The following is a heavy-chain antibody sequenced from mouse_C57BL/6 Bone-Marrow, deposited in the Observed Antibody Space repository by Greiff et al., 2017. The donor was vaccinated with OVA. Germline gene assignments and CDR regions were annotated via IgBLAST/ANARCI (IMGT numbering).Heavy chain of an antibody. J-gene: IGHJ3*01. D-gene: IGHD2-12*01. V-gene: IGHV14-4*01. CDR2: IDPENGDT. Sequence: VQLKESGAELVRPGASVKLSCTASGFNIKDDYMHWVKQRPEQGLEWIGWIDPENGDTEYASKFQGKATITADTSSNTAYLQLSSLTSEDTAVYYCTCYDGFAYWGQGTLVTVSA. CDR1: GFNIKDDY. CDR3: TCYDGFAY.